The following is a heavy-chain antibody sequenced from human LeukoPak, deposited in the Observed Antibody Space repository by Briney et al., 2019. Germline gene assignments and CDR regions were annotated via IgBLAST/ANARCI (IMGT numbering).Heavy chain of an antibody. J-gene: IGHJ4*02. CDR2: IYTSGST. CDR1: GGSTSGGSYY. V-gene: IGHV4-61*02. Sequence: SQTLSLTCTFSGGSTSGGSYYWSWIRQPAGKGLEWIGRIYTSGSTNYNLSLKSRVTISVDTSKNQFSLKLSSVTAADTAVYYCARDRGYDFWSGLFDYWGQGTLVTVSS. D-gene: IGHD3-3*01. CDR3: ARDRGYDFWSGLFDY.